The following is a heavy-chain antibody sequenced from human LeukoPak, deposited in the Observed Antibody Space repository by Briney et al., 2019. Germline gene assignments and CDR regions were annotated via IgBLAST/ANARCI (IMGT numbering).Heavy chain of an antibody. D-gene: IGHD4-17*01. CDR1: GFTFSSYA. CDR2: IRSDGNNK. CDR3: ANLDYGDYGVDY. Sequence: GGSLRLSCAASGFTFSSYAMSWVRQAPGKGLEWVTFIRSDGNNKYYADSVRGRFTISRDNFKNTLYLQLNSLRAEDTAVYYCANLDYGDYGVDYWGQGTLVTVSS. J-gene: IGHJ4*02. V-gene: IGHV3-30*02.